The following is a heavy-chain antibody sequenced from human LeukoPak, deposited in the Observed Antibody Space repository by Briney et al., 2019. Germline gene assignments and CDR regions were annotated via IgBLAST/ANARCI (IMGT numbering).Heavy chain of an antibody. CDR3: ARDSTTMIDY. V-gene: IGHV4-34*01. CDR2: ITHSGST. J-gene: IGHJ4*02. Sequence: SETLSLTCAVYGGSFSGYYWSWIRQPPGRGREGIGEITHSGSTNYNPSLKRRVNTSVDTSQKQFFLKMSPATAAASAGYCWARDSTTMIDYWRRATLVTLSS. CDR1: GGSFSGYY. D-gene: IGHD2/OR15-2a*01.